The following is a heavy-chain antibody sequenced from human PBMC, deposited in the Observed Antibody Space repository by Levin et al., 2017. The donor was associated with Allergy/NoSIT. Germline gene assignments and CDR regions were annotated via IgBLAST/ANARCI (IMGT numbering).Heavy chain of an antibody. CDR3: ARVTLWGDYIDY. D-gene: IGHD3-16*01. J-gene: IGHJ4*02. Sequence: GESLKISCAASGFTVSSNYMSWVRQAPGKGLEWVSVIYSGGSTYYADSVKGRFTISRDNSKNTLYLQMNSLRAEDTAVYYCARVTLWGDYIDYWGQGTLVTVSS. CDR1: GFTVSSNY. V-gene: IGHV3-53*01. CDR2: IYSGGST.